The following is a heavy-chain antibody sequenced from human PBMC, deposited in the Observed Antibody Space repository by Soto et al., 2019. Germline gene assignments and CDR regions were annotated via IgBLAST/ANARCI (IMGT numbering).Heavy chain of an antibody. CDR2: IYYSGST. Sequence: PSETLSLTCTVSGGSISSSSYYWGWIRQPPGKGLEWIGSIYYSGSTYYNPSLKSRVTISVDTSKNQFSLKLSSVTAADTAVYFCARRQGFLSGCSCYSVGYYFDYWGQGTLVTVSS. CDR1: GGSISSSSYY. CDR3: ARRQGFLSGCSCYSVGYYFDY. V-gene: IGHV4-39*01. D-gene: IGHD2-15*01. J-gene: IGHJ4*02.